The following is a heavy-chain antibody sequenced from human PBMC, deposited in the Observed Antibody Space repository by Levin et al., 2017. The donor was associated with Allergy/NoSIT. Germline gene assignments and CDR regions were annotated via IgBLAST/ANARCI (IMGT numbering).Heavy chain of an antibody. CDR2: ISYDGSNK. CDR3: AKTTNYDILTSYFDY. J-gene: IGHJ4*02. CDR1: GFTFSSYG. Sequence: GESLKISCAASGFTFSSYGMHWVRQAPGKGLEWVAVISYDGSNKYYADSVKGRFTISRDNSKNTLYLQMNSLRAEDTAVYYCAKTTNYDILTSYFDYWGQGTLVTVSS. D-gene: IGHD3-9*01. V-gene: IGHV3-30*18.